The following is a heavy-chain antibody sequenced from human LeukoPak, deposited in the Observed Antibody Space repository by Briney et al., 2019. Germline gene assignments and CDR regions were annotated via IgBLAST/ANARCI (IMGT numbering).Heavy chain of an antibody. CDR3: AKQHASTGGYFDY. CDR1: GFTFSSYG. Sequence: GGSLRLSCAASGFTFSSYGMHWVRQAPGKGLEWVAVIWYDGSNKYYADSVKGRFTISRDNPKNAVYLQMNSLRAEDTAVYYCAKQHASTGGYFDYSGQGTLVTVSS. J-gene: IGHJ4*02. CDR2: IWYDGSNK. V-gene: IGHV3-33*06. D-gene: IGHD5/OR15-5a*01.